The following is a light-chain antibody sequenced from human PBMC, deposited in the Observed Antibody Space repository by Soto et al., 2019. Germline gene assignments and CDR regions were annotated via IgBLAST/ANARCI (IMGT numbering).Light chain of an antibody. CDR3: ISYTGSSTSYV. J-gene: IGLJ1*01. V-gene: IGLV2-14*01. CDR1: SSDVGGYNY. Sequence: QSALTQPASVSGSPGQSITISCTGTSSDVGGYNYVSWYQQHPGKAPKVIIFEVSNRPSGVSSRFSGSKSGNTASLTISGLQAEDEADYYCISYTGSSTSYVFGSGTKVTVL. CDR2: EVS.